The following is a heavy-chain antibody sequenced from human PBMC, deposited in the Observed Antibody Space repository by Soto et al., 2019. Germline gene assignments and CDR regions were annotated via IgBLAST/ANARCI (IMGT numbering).Heavy chain of an antibody. V-gene: IGHV1-69*02. Sequence: KVSCKASGCTFSSYTISWVRQAPGQGLEWMGRIIAIIGIANYAQKLQGRVTITTDTSASTAYMELSSLRSEDTAVYYCASCPQNRITSSPCCLFFDYRGQGTLVTVSS. CDR2: IIAIIGIA. J-gene: IGHJ4*02. CDR1: GCTFSSYT. CDR3: ASCPQNRITSSPCCLFFDY. D-gene: IGHD3-10*01.